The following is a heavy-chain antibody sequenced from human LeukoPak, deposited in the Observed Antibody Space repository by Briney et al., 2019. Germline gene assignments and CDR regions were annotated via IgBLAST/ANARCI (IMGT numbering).Heavy chain of an antibody. Sequence: GGSLRLSCAASGFTFSSYWMHWVRQAPGKGLVWVSRINSDGSSTSYADSVKGRFTISRDNAKNTLYLQMNSLRAEDTAVCYCASEGLRLGELSHDYWGQGTLVTVSS. CDR2: INSDGSST. D-gene: IGHD3-16*02. CDR3: ASEGLRLGELSHDY. V-gene: IGHV3-74*01. CDR1: GFTFSSYW. J-gene: IGHJ4*02.